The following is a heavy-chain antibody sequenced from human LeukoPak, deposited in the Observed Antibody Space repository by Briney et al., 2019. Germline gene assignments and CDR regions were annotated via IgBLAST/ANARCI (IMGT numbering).Heavy chain of an antibody. V-gene: IGHV3-7*01. CDR3: ARDRPGIAAAGTGLGFDY. Sequence: GGSLRLACASSGFTFSSYWMYWVRQAPGKGLEWVANIKQDGSEKFYVDSVKGRFTISRDNAKNSLYLQMNSLRAEDTAVYYCARDRPGIAAAGTGLGFDYWGQGTLVTVSS. J-gene: IGHJ4*02. D-gene: IGHD6-13*01. CDR2: IKQDGSEK. CDR1: GFTFSSYW.